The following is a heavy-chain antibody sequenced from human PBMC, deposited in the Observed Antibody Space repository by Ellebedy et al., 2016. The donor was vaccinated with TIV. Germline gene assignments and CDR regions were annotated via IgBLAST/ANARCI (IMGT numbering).Heavy chain of an antibody. V-gene: IGHV3-21*01. Sequence: PGGSLRLSCAASGFTFSSYSMYWVRQAPGEGLEWVSSITSSSTYITYADSVKGRFTISRDNAKNSVFLQISSLMAEDTAVYYCAGGPTILDYWGQGILVTVSS. CDR2: ITSSSTYI. D-gene: IGHD5-24*01. CDR3: AGGPTILDY. CDR1: GFTFSSYS. J-gene: IGHJ4*02.